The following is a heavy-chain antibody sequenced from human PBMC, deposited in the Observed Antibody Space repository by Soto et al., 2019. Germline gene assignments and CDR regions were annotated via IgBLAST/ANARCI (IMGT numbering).Heavy chain of an antibody. D-gene: IGHD1-1*01. CDR3: TTDPHSTGTKY. Sequence: EVQVVESGGGLVKPGGSLRLSCAASGFSFSDAWMTWVRQAPGAGLEWVGHIKSKTDGGTKDYAAPVKGRFTISRDASKTTVYLQMNSLRTEDTAVYYCTTDPHSTGTKYWGQGTLVTVSS. V-gene: IGHV3-15*01. J-gene: IGHJ4*02. CDR1: GFSFSDAW. CDR2: IKSKTDGGTK.